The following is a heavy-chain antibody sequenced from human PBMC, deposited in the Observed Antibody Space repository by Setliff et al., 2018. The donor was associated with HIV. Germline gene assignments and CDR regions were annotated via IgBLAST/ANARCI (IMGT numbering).Heavy chain of an antibody. V-gene: IGHV3-21*01. CDR3: AREVTSFEAFDL. J-gene: IGHJ3*01. Sequence: GGSLRLSCAASGFTFSSYSMNWVRQAPGKGLEWVSHISSSSSYTHYADSVKGRFTISRGNVKNSLYLQMNSLRAEDTAVYYCAREVTSFEAFDLWGQGTMVTVSS. D-gene: IGHD2-21*02. CDR2: ISSSSSYT. CDR1: GFTFSSYS.